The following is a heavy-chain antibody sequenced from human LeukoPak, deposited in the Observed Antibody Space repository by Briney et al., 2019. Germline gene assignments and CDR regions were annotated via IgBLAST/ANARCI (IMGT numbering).Heavy chain of an antibody. CDR3: AKCMVRGVIRHAFDI. CDR2: ISWNSGSI. J-gene: IGHJ3*02. CDR1: GFTFGDYA. V-gene: IGHV3-9*01. D-gene: IGHD3-10*01. Sequence: GGALRLSCTASGFTFGDYAMHWVRQAPGKGLEWVSGISWNSGSIGFADSVKGRFTISRDNAKNSLYLQMNSLRAEDTALYYCAKCMVRGVIRHAFDIWGQGTMVTVSS.